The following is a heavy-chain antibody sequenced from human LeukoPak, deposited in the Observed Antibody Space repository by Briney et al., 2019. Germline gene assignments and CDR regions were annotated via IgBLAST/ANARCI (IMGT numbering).Heavy chain of an antibody. CDR2: ISGSGGST. V-gene: IGHV3-23*01. D-gene: IGHD3-3*01. J-gene: IGHJ3*02. CDR1: GFTFSSYA. Sequence: GGSLRLSCAASGFTFSSYAMSWVRWAPGKGLEWVSAISGSGGSTYYADSVKGRFTISRDNSKNTLYLQMNSLRAEDTAVYYCAKDRAGRYYDFWSGYSDAFDIWGQGTMVTVSS. CDR3: AKDRAGRYYDFWSGYSDAFDI.